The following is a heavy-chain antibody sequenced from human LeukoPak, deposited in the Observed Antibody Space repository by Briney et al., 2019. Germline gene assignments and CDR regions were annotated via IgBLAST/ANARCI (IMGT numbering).Heavy chain of an antibody. CDR3: ARWLQLGYYYYYMDV. D-gene: IGHD5-24*01. Sequence: PGGSLRLSCAASGFTFSDYGMSWVRQAPGKGLEWVSGINWNGGSTGYADSVKGRFTISRDNAKNSLYLQMNSLRAEDTALYYCARWLQLGYYYYYMDVWGKGTTVTVSS. J-gene: IGHJ6*03. V-gene: IGHV3-20*04. CDR1: GFTFSDYG. CDR2: INWNGGST.